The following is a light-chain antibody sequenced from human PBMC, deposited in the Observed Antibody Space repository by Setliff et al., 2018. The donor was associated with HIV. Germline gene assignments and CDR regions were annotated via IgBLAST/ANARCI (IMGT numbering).Light chain of an antibody. CDR2: YDS. V-gene: IGLV3-21*04. CDR1: NIGSKS. Sequence: ELTQPPSVSVAPGKTARITCGGNNIGSKSVHWYQQKPGQAPVLVIYYDSHRPSGIPERFSGSNSGNTATLTISRVEAGDEADYYCQVWDSTSDHYVFGTGTKV. J-gene: IGLJ1*01. CDR3: QVWDSTSDHYV.